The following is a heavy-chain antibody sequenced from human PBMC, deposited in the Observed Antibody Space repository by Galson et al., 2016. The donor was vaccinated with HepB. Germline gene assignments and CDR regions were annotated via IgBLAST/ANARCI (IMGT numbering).Heavy chain of an antibody. J-gene: IGHJ2*01. D-gene: IGHD3-16*01. CDR3: AATYYDYIWGSGGAYFDR. CDR2: IIPIFGTA. CDR1: GGTFSSSA. V-gene: IGHV1-69*13. Sequence: SVKVSCKASGGTFSSSAISWVRQAPGQGLEWMGGIIPIFGTANYAQKFQGRVTITADASTSTAYMELSSLRSEDTAVDYCAATYYDYIWGSGGAYFDRWGRGTLVTVSS.